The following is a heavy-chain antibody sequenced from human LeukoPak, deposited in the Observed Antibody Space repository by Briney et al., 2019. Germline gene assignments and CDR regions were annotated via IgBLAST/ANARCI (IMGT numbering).Heavy chain of an antibody. CDR2: INHSGST. CDR3: ARGRPSVAAWFAGKHWFDP. D-gene: IGHD3-10*01. V-gene: IGHV4-34*01. Sequence: SETLSLTCAVYGGSFSGYYWSWIRQPPGKGLEWIGEINHSGSTNYNPSLKSRVTISVDTSKNQFSLKLSSVTAADTAVYYCARGRPSVAAWFAGKHWFDPWGQGTLVTVSS. CDR1: GGSFSGYY. J-gene: IGHJ5*02.